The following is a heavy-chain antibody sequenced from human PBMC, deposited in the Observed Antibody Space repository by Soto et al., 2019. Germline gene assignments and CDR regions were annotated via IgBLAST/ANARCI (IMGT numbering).Heavy chain of an antibody. CDR1: GFTFTSSA. J-gene: IGHJ4*02. D-gene: IGHD2-8*01. CDR3: AADATAWQQMVPSDY. CDR2: IAVGSGYT. Sequence: SVKVSCKASGFTFTSSAFQWVRQARGQRLEWIGWIAVGSGYTNYAQRFQDRVTLTRDMSTATTYMELSRLASEDTAIYYCAADATAWQQMVPSDYWGQGTLVTVSS. V-gene: IGHV1-58*01.